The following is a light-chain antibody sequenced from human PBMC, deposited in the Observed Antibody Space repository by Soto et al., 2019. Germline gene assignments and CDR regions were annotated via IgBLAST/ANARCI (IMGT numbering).Light chain of an antibody. CDR3: LQHKSYPWT. CDR1: LDIRND. V-gene: IGKV1-17*01. CDR2: DAS. J-gene: IGKJ1*01. Sequence: DIQVTQSPSSLSASAGDRVSITCRASLDIRNDLDWYQQKPGKAPKRLIYDASTLQSGVPSRFSGAGSGAEFTLTINGLQSEDFATYFCLQHKSYPWTFGQGTKVEL.